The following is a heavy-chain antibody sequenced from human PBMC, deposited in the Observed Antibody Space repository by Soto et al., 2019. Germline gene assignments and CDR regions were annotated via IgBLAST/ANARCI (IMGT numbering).Heavy chain of an antibody. CDR3: AKQQLGCWHFDL. Sequence: QVQLVQSGAEVKKPGASVKVSCKASGYTFTDFYIHWVRQAPGQGLEWLGWINPNRGGTNYAQNFQGWVTMTRDTSISTAYMELRTLRSDDTAVYYCAKQQLGCWHFDLWGRGTLVTVSS. J-gene: IGHJ2*01. CDR1: GYTFTDFY. D-gene: IGHD6-13*01. CDR2: INPNRGGT. V-gene: IGHV1-2*04.